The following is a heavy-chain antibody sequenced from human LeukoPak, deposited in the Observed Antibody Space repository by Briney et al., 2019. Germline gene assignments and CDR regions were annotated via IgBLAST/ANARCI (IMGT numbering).Heavy chain of an antibody. CDR1: GGSISSDY. CDR3: ARGANWGSPDY. V-gene: IGHV4-59*01. D-gene: IGHD7-27*01. Sequence: PSETRSLTCTVAGGSISSDYWSWIRQSPGKGLEWIGYIYYSGTTSYNPSLKSRVTISLDTSKNQFSLKLSSVTAADTAVYYCARGANWGSPDYWGQGTLVTVSS. J-gene: IGHJ4*02. CDR2: IYYSGTT.